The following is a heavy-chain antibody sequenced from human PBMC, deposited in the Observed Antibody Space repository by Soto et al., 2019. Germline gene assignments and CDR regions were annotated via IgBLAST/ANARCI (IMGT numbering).Heavy chain of an antibody. CDR1: GGSISGHY. D-gene: IGHD6-19*01. J-gene: IGHJ4*02. CDR2: IFYSGSTTY. V-gene: IGHV4-59*11. CDR3: ARVGSSGWSPDY. Sequence: SETLSLTCTVSGGSISGHYWIWIRQPPGEGMEWIGYIFYSGSTTYNNNPSLKSRVSISVGTSKNQFYLRLTSVTAADTAVYYCARVGSSGWSPDYWGQGTLVTVSS.